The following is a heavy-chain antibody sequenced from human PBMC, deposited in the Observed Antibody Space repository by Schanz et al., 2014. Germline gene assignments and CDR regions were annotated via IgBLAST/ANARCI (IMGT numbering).Heavy chain of an antibody. CDR3: ARGTMPGAFDI. CDR1: GGTFSTYT. V-gene: IGHV1-69*02. Sequence: QVQLVPSGAEVKKPGSSVKVSCKASGGTFSTYTISWGRQAPGQGLEWMGRIIPILGIANYAQKFQGRVTITADKSTFTAYMDVSSLRSEDTAVYCCARGTMPGAFDIWGQGTMVTVSS. J-gene: IGHJ3*02. CDR2: IIPILGIA. D-gene: IGHD1-26*01.